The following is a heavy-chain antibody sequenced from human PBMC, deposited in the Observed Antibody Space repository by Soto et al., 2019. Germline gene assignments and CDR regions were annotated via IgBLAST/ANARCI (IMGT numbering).Heavy chain of an antibody. CDR3: ARESHDMLTGPPWVWYFDL. CDR2: INDRGSI. J-gene: IGHJ2*01. CDR1: GGSFSGYY. D-gene: IGHD3-9*01. Sequence: QVQLQQWGAGPLRPLETLSLTCGVSGGSFSGYYWAWIRQSPGQGLEWIGEINDRGSINYNPSLKSRVSISVDTSNNHDSLNLSSVTAADTAVYYCARESHDMLTGPPWVWYFDLWGRGTLVTVSS. V-gene: IGHV4-34*01.